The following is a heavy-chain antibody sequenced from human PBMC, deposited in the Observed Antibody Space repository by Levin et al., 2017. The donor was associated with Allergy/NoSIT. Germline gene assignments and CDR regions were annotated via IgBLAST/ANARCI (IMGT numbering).Heavy chain of an antibody. CDR3: ARGGCSSTSCLDN. V-gene: IGHV3-74*01. J-gene: IGHJ4*02. D-gene: IGHD2-2*01. CDR2: VYSDGTIT. Sequence: GGSLRLSCAASGFTFSNYYMHWVRQAPGKGLEWVSRVYSDGTITDYTDSVKGRFTISRDNARNTLYLQMNSLRAEDTAVYYCARGGCSSTSCLDNWGQGILVTVSS. CDR1: GFTFSNYY.